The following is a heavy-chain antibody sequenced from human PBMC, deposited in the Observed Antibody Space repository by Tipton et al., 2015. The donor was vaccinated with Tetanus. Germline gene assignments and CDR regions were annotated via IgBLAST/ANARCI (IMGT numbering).Heavy chain of an antibody. Sequence: LRLSCSVFGGSISYYYWSWIRQPPGKGLEWIGHIYYSGNTNYSPSLKSRVTISADTSKNQFSLKLSSVTAADTAVYYCAGFHQGFGEPLDYWGQGTLVTISS. CDR3: AGFHQGFGEPLDY. CDR2: IYYSGNT. J-gene: IGHJ4*02. D-gene: IGHD3-10*01. CDR1: GGSISYYY. V-gene: IGHV4-59*01.